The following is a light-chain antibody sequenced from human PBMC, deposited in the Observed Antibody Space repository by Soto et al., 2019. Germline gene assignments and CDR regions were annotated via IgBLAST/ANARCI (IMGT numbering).Light chain of an antibody. Sequence: QSVLTQPRSVSGSPGQSVTISCTGTSNDVGNYNYVSWYQHHPGKAPKLVISDVTRRPSGVPDRFSASKSGNTASLTISGLQAEDEADYHCCSYAGSNMGVFGSGTKLTVL. V-gene: IGLV2-11*01. J-gene: IGLJ1*01. CDR2: DVT. CDR3: CSYAGSNMGV. CDR1: SNDVGNYNY.